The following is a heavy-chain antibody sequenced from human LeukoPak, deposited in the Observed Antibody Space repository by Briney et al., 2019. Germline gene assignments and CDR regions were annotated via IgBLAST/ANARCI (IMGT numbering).Heavy chain of an antibody. CDR2: ISAYNGNT. V-gene: IGHV1-18*01. CDR1: GYTFTSYG. J-gene: IGHJ4*02. Sequence: ASVKVSCTASGYTFTSYGISWVRQAPGQGLEWMGWISAYNGNTNYAQKLQGRVTMTTDTSTSTAYMELRSLRSDDTAVYYCARGGYSSSWPEREIDYWGQGTLVTVSS. D-gene: IGHD6-13*01. CDR3: ARGGYSSSWPEREIDY.